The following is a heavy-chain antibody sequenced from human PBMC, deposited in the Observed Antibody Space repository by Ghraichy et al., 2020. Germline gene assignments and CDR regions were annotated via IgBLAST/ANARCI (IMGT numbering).Heavy chain of an antibody. Sequence: ASVKVSCKASGYTFRSYGISWVRQAPGQGLEWMGWISAYKGNTKHTQKFQGRVTMTTDTSTNTAYMELRSLRSDDTAVYYCARKEWLVGSDGFDIWGQGTMVTVSS. D-gene: IGHD6-19*01. J-gene: IGHJ3*02. CDR1: GYTFRSYG. V-gene: IGHV1-18*01. CDR3: ARKEWLVGSDGFDI. CDR2: ISAYKGNT.